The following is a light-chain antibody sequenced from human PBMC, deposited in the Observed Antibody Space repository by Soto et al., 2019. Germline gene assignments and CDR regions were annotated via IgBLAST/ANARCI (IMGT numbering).Light chain of an antibody. Sequence: QSVLTQPPSASGSPGQSVTISCTGTSSDVGGYNFVSWYQQHPGKAPKLMIYEVNKRPSGVPDRFSGSKSGNTASLTVSGLQAEYEADYYCSSYAGNNNLVFGGGTKLTVL. V-gene: IGLV2-8*01. J-gene: IGLJ2*01. CDR1: SSDVGGYNF. CDR2: EVN. CDR3: SSYAGNNNLV.